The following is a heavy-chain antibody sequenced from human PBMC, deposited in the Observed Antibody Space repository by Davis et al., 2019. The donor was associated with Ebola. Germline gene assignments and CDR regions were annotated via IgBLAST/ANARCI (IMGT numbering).Heavy chain of an antibody. CDR2: INPSGGST. D-gene: IGHD3-10*01. CDR3: ASPLYGSGSDLNY. V-gene: IGHV1-46*01. J-gene: IGHJ4*02. Sequence: AASVKVSCKISGYTLTDLSMNWVRQAPGQGLEWMGIINPSGGSTSYAQKFQGRVTITRDTSASTAYMELSSLRSEDTAVYYCASPLYGSGSDLNYWGQGTLVTVSS. CDR1: GYTLTDLS.